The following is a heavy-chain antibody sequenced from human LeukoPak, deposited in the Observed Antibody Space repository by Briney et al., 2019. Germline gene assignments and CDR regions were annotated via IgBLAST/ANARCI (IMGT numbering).Heavy chain of an antibody. CDR2: INPNSGGT. J-gene: IGHJ4*02. Sequence: ASVKVSCKASGYTFTGYYMHGVRQAPGQGLEWMGWINPNSGGTNYAQKLQGRVTMTRHTSISTAYMELSRLRSDDTAVYYCARAIWSYCGGDCYSGVYFDYWGQGTLVTVSS. D-gene: IGHD2-21*01. V-gene: IGHV1-2*02. CDR1: GYTFTGYY. CDR3: ARAIWSYCGGDCYSGVYFDY.